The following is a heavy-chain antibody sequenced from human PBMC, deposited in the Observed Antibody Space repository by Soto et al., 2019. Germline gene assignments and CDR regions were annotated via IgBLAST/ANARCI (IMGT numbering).Heavy chain of an antibody. J-gene: IGHJ4*02. CDR3: ARDKVPGLCDY. V-gene: IGHV4-34*01. CDR1: GGSFSGYY. CDR2: INHGGST. Sequence: QVQLQQWGAGLLKPSETLSLTCAVYGGSFSGYYWTWIRQPPGTGVEWIGEINHGGSTNYNPSLKSRVTMAVDTSKNQFSLKRTSVTAADTAVYYCARDKVPGLCDYWGQGTRVTVSS.